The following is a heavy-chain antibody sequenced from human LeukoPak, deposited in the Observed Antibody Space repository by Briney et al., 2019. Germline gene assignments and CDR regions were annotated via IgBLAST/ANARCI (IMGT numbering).Heavy chain of an antibody. D-gene: IGHD3-22*01. Sequence: GGSLRLSCAASGFTFSTYWMSWVRQAPGKGLEWVANIKQDGSEKYYVDSVKGRFTISRDNAKNSLYLQMNSLRAEDTAMYYCARARNNYDSSGYSALDYWGQGTLVTVSS. CDR3: ARARNNYDSSGYSALDY. CDR2: IKQDGSEK. V-gene: IGHV3-7*02. J-gene: IGHJ4*02. CDR1: GFTFSTYW.